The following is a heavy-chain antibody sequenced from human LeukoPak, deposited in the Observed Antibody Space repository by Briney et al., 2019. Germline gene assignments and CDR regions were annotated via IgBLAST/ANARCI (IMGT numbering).Heavy chain of an antibody. D-gene: IGHD3-22*01. J-gene: IGHJ4*02. CDR2: IKSKTDGGTT. CDR1: GLTFSNAW. CDR3: TTDEDYYDSSTNFDY. V-gene: IGHV3-15*07. Sequence: GESLRLSCAASGLTFSNAWMNWVRQAPGKGLEWVGRIKSKTDGGTTDYAAPVKGRFTISRDDSKNTLYLQMNSLKTEDTAVYYCTTDEDYYDSSTNFDYWGQGTLVTVSS.